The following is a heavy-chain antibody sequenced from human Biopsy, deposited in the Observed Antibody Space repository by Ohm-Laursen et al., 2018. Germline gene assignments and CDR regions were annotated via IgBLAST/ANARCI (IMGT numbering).Heavy chain of an antibody. J-gene: IGHJ2*01. CDR3: ARDRGYYSDRTVPGYFDL. V-gene: IGHV4-59*01. D-gene: IGHD3-22*01. Sequence: TLSLTCTVSGDSISSYYWSWIRQPPGKGLEWIGYVYYTGSTDYNPSLQSRVTISVDASKNHFSLRLRSVTPADTAIYYCARDRGYYSDRTVPGYFDLWGRGTLVTVSS. CDR1: GDSISSYY. CDR2: VYYTGST.